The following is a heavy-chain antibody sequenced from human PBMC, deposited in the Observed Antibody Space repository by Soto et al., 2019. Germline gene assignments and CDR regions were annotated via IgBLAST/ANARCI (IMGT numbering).Heavy chain of an antibody. V-gene: IGHV3-30*18. CDR1: GFTFSDYA. Sequence: VQLVESGGGVVQPGRSLRLSCAASGFTFSDYAMHWVRQAPGKGLEWVAVVSHDGRNTHYADSVKGRFTISRDSSKNTVSLETTSLRAEDTAVYYWAKGGRQWLVTSDFNYWGQGALVTVSS. CDR3: AKGGRQWLVTSDFNY. CDR2: VSHDGRNT. J-gene: IGHJ4*02. D-gene: IGHD6-19*01.